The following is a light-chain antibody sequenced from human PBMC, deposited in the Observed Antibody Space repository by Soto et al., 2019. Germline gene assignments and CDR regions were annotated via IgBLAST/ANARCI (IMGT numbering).Light chain of an antibody. V-gene: IGKV1-39*01. CDR1: QNIGGY. CDR3: QQSYSAPVT. J-gene: IGKJ3*01. Sequence: DIQMTQSPSSLSASVGDRVTITCHTSQNIGGYLNWYQQKPGKAPKLLIYGASSLQSGVPSRFSGSVSGTDFTLTISSLQAEELATYYCQQSYSAPVTFGPGTEVGI. CDR2: GAS.